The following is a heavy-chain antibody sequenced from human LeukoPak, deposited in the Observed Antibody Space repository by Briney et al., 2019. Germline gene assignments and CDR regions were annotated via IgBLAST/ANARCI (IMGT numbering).Heavy chain of an antibody. D-gene: IGHD6-19*01. CDR1: GYTFTGYY. V-gene: IGHV1-2*02. CDR3: ARGIIAVADTFDY. Sequence: ASVKVSCKASGYTFTGYYIHWVRQAPGQGLEWMGWINPNSGGINYPQKFQGRVTMTRDTSITTAYMELSRLRSDDTAVYYCARGIIAVADTFDYWGQGTLVTVSS. CDR2: INPNSGGI. J-gene: IGHJ4*02.